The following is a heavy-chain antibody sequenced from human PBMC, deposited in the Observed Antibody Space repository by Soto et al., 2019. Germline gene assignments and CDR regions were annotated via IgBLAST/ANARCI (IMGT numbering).Heavy chain of an antibody. D-gene: IGHD3-22*01. CDR3: ARLGDYYQAFDY. V-gene: IGHV4-59*08. CDR2: IYYTGTT. J-gene: IGHJ4*01. Sequence: SETLSLTCTVSGSPISDNYWSWFRQAPGQGLQWVGYIYYTGTTTYHPSLKSRVTISLDTSKSQFSLILRSVTAADTAVYYCARLGDYYQAFDYWGRGTLVTVSS. CDR1: GSPISDNY.